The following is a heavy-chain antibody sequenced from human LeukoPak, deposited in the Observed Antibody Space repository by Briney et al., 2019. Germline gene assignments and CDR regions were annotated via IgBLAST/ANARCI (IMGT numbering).Heavy chain of an antibody. J-gene: IGHJ3*02. V-gene: IGHV3-48*01. CDR2: ISSSSSTI. CDR3: AREDSSGYYSLDAFDI. CDR1: GFTFSSYS. Sequence: GGSLRLSCAASGFTFSSYSMNWVRQAPGKGLEWVSYISSSSSTIYYADSVKGRFTISRDNAKNSLYLQMNSLRAEDTAVYYCAREDSSGYYSLDAFDIWGQGTMVTVSS. D-gene: IGHD3-22*01.